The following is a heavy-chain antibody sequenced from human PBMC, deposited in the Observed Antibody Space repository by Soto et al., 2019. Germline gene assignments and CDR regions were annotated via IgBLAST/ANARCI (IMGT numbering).Heavy chain of an antibody. J-gene: IGHJ6*02. D-gene: IGHD3-10*01. CDR2: MNPNSGNT. Sequence: ASVKVSCKASGYTFTGYDINWVRQATGHGLEWMGWMNPNSGNTGYAQKFQGRVTMTRNTSISTAYMELSSLRSEDTAVYYCARTGWRKNYYGSGSYYNYYYGMDVWGQGTTVTVSS. CDR3: ARTGWRKNYYGSGSYYNYYYGMDV. V-gene: IGHV1-8*01. CDR1: GYTFTGYD.